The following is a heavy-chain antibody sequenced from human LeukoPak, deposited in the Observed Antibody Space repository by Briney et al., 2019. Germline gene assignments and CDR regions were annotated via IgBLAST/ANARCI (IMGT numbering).Heavy chain of an antibody. Sequence: PGGSLRLSCAASGFTFSNAWMSWVRQAPGKGLEWVAVVSDDGNNIYYADSVKGRFTISRDNSKNTLYLQTNSLRAEDTALYYCVRDRDSTGYYDYWGQGTLVTVSS. J-gene: IGHJ4*02. D-gene: IGHD3-22*01. CDR2: VSDDGNNI. CDR3: VRDRDSTGYYDY. V-gene: IGHV3-30*03. CDR1: GFTFSNAW.